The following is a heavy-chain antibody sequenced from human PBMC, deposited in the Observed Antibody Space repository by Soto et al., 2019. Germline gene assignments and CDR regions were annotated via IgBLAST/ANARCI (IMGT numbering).Heavy chain of an antibody. J-gene: IGHJ4*02. D-gene: IGHD6-13*01. V-gene: IGHV3-30*01. CDR2: ISYDARNK. CDR1: GFTFSSYA. CDR3: ARGYSSSSAAFDY. Sequence: GGSLRLSCAASGFTFSSYAMHWVRQAPGKGLEWVAVISYDARNKYYADSVKGRFTISRDNSRNTLYLQMNSLRAEDTAVYYCARGYSSSSAAFDYWGQGTLVTVSS.